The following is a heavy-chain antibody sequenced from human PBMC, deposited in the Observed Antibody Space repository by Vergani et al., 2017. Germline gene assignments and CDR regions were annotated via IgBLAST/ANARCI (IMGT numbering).Heavy chain of an antibody. V-gene: IGHV3-21*01. CDR2: ISSSSSYI. CDR3: ARGGFGELDAFDI. J-gene: IGHJ3*02. Sequence: EVQLVESGGGLVKPGGSLRLSCAASGFTFSSYSMNWVRQAPGKGLEWVSSISSSSSYIYYADSVKGRFTISRDNAKNSVYLQMNSLRAEDTAVYYCARGGFGELDAFDIWGQGTMVTVSS. D-gene: IGHD3-10*01. CDR1: GFTFSSYS.